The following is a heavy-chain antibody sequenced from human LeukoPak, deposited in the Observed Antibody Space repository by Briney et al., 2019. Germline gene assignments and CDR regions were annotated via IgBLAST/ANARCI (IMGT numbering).Heavy chain of an antibody. CDR3: AREDYDILTGYSKVYYFDY. CDR1: GFTFSSYW. V-gene: IGHV3-7*01. D-gene: IGHD3-9*01. Sequence: GGSLRLSCAASGFTFSSYWMSWVRQAPGKGREWVANIKQDGSEKYYVDSVKGRFTISRDNAKNSLYLQRNSLRAEDTAVYYCAREDYDILTGYSKVYYFDYWGQGTLVTVSS. CDR2: IKQDGSEK. J-gene: IGHJ4*02.